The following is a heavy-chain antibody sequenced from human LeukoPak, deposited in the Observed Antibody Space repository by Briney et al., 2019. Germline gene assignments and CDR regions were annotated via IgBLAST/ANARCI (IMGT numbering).Heavy chain of an antibody. CDR3: AKDSKPLTYYYDSSGGSDY. J-gene: IGHJ4*02. CDR2: ISWNSGSI. CDR1: GFTFDDYA. Sequence: PGGSLRLSCAASGFTFDDYAMHWVRQAPGKGLEWVSSISWNSGSIGYADSVKGRFTISRDNAKNSLYLQMNSLRAEDTALYYCAKDSKPLTYYYDSSGGSDYWGQGTLVTVSS. V-gene: IGHV3-9*01. D-gene: IGHD3-22*01.